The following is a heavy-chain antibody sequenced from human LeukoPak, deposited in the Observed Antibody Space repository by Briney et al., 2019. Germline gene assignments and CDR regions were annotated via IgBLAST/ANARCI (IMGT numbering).Heavy chain of an antibody. Sequence: IPSETLSLTCTVSGGSLSTYYWNWIRQPPGKGLEWIGYIYHSGSTKYNPSLKSRVTISVDTSKNQFSLRLSSVTAADTAVYYCARRVYRGRYHHSHDYRDVWAHGTTVTIS. CDR1: GGSLSTYY. V-gene: IGHV4-59*01. CDR2: IYHSGST. CDR3: ARRVYRGRYHHSHDYRDV. D-gene: IGHD1-26*01. J-gene: IGHJ6*03.